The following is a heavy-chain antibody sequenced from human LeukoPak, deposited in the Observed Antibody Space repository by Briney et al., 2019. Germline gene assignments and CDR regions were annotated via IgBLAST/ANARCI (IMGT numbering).Heavy chain of an antibody. V-gene: IGHV1-24*01. D-gene: IGHD2-15*01. CDR2: FDPEDGET. CDR3: ARDLGGYCSGGSCYSTAGGWFDP. CDR1: GYTLTELS. Sequence: ASVKVSCKVSGYTLTELSMHWVRQAPGKGLEWMGGFDPEDGETIYAQKFQGRVTMTEDTSTDTAYMELSSLRSEDTAVYYCARDLGGYCSGGSCYSTAGGWFDPWGQGTLVTVSS. J-gene: IGHJ5*01.